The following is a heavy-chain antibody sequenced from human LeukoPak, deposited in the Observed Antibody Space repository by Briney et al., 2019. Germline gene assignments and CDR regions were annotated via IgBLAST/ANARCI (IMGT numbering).Heavy chain of an antibody. CDR1: GGTFSSYA. CDR3: ARGMSGYYYVFDY. D-gene: IGHD3-22*01. V-gene: IGHV1-69*05. Sequence: SVKVSCKASGGTFSSYAISWVRQAPGQGLEWMGGIIPIFGTANYAQKFQGRVTITTDESTSTAYMELSSLRSEDTAVYYCARGMSGYYYVFDYWGQGTLVTVSS. CDR2: IIPIFGTA. J-gene: IGHJ4*02.